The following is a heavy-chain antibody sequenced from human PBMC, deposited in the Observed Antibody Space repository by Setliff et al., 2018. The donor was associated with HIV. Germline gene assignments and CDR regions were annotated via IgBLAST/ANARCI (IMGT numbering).Heavy chain of an antibody. D-gene: IGHD5-18*01. CDR3: ARDSPGPTYYCAALKGYSYGRGCFDP. CDR1: GGSISSYY. J-gene: IGHJ5*02. Sequence: KTSETLSLTCTVSGGSISSYYWSWIRQPAGKGLEWIGRIYTSGSTNYNPSLKSRVTMSVDTSKNQFSLKLSSVTAADTAVYYCARDSPGPTYYCAALKGYSYGRGCFDPWGQGTLVTVSS. CDR2: IYTSGST. V-gene: IGHV4-4*07.